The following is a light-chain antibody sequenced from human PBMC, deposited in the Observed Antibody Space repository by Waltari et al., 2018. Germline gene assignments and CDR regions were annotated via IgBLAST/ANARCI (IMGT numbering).Light chain of an antibody. V-gene: IGKV3-11*01. CDR2: GAS. J-gene: IGKJ1*01. Sequence: EIVLTQSPATLSLSPGERATLSCRASQSVSTYLAWYQQKPGQVPRLLIYGASNRGTGIPARFSGSGSGTDFTLTISSLEPEDFAVYYCQQRISWLGWTFGQGTKVEIK. CDR3: QQRISWLGWT. CDR1: QSVSTY.